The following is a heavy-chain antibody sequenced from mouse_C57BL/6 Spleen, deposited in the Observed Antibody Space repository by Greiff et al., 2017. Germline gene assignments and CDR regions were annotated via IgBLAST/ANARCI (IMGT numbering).Heavy chain of an antibody. J-gene: IGHJ4*01. CDR2: ISYDGSN. CDR3: ARGDYLGDY. CDR1: GYSITSGYY. V-gene: IGHV3-6*01. D-gene: IGHD1-1*01. Sequence: DVKLQESGPGLVKPSQSLSLTCSVTGYSITSGYYWNWIRQFPGNKLEWMGYISYDGSNNYNPSLKNRISITRDTSKNQFFLKLNSVTTEDTATYYCARGDYLGDYWGQGTSVTVSS.